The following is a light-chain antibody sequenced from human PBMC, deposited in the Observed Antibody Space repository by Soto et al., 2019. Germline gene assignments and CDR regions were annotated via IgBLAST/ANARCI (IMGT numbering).Light chain of an antibody. Sequence: QSVLTQPASVSGSPGQSITISCTGTSSDVGSYNLVSWYQQHPGKAPKLMIYEDIERPSGVSTRFSGSKSGNKASLTISGLQNEDEADYYCCSYAGGTSVVFGGGTQLTVL. CDR1: SSDVGSYNL. CDR2: EDI. V-gene: IGLV2-23*01. CDR3: CSYAGGTSVV. J-gene: IGLJ2*01.